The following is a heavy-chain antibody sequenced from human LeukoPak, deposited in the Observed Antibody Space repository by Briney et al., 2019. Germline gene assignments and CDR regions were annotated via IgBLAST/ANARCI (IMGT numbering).Heavy chain of an antibody. CDR2: ITNDGSST. CDR1: GLTLGSHW. V-gene: IGHV3-74*01. D-gene: IGHD6-13*01. CDR3: ATQQGGYPAY. J-gene: IGHJ4*02. Sequence: GGSLRLSCAASGLTLGSHWMHWVRQAPGKGLVWVSRITNDGSSTTYADSVKGRFTISRDNAKNMLYLQVNSLRAEDTAVYYCATQQGGYPAYWGQGTLVTVSS.